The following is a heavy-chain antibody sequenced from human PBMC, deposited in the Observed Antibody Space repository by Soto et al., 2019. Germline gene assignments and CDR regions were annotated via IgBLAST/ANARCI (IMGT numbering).Heavy chain of an antibody. CDR2: INHSGST. CDR1: GGSFSGYY. V-gene: IGHV4-34*01. CDR3: ARVARDIVVVPAARFRAQYFQH. Sequence: QVQLQKWGAGLLKPSETLSLTCAVYGGSFSGYYWSWIRQPPGKGLEWIGEINHSGSTNYNPSLKSRVTISVDTSNNLFSLKLSSVTAADTAVYYCARVARDIVVVPAARFRAQYFQHWGQCTLVTVSS. D-gene: IGHD2-2*01. J-gene: IGHJ1*01.